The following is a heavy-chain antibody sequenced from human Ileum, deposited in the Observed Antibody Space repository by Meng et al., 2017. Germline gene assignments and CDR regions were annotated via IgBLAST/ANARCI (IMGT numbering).Heavy chain of an antibody. CDR3: ARREYDSRGYYFDY. CDR2: IYYNGST. V-gene: IGHV4-59*08. J-gene: IGHJ4*02. D-gene: IGHD3-22*01. Sequence: QVQLQESGPGLVKPSETLSLTGPVLGGSISSYYWSWIRQPPGKGLEWIGYIYYNGSTNYNPSLKSRLTMSVDTSKNQFSLKLSSVTAADTAVYYCARREYDSRGYYFDYWGQGTLVTVSS. CDR1: GGSISSYY.